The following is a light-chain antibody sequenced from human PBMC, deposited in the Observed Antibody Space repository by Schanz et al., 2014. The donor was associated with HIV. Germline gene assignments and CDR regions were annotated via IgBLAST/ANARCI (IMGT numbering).Light chain of an antibody. J-gene: IGLJ2*01. V-gene: IGLV1-51*01. CDR1: SSNIGNNY. CDR2: DTD. Sequence: QSVLTQPPSLSAAPGQTVTISCSGSSSNIGNNYLSWYQQLPGTVPKLLIYDTDKRPSGIPDRFSGSKSGASATLGITGLQTGDEGDYYCGTWDGSLSGVVFGGGTKLTVL. CDR3: GTWDGSLSGVV.